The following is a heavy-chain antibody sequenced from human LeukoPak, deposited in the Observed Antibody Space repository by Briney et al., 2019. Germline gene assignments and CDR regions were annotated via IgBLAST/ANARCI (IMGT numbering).Heavy chain of an antibody. D-gene: IGHD1-7*01. CDR1: VYTLADYY. CDR2: VDPEDGET. Sequence: ASVKDSRKSSVYTLADYYMHWVQQAPGRGREWMGRVDPEDGETIYAEKFQGRVTIPADTSTDTAYMELNSLRSEDTAVYYCATGDVTGTRVVFLYWGQGTLVTVSS. V-gene: IGHV1-69-2*01. J-gene: IGHJ4*02. CDR3: ATGDVTGTRVVFLY.